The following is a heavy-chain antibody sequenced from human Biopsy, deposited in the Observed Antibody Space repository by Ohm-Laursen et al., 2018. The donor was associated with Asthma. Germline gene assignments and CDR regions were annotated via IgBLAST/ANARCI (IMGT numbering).Heavy chain of an antibody. V-gene: IGHV3-33*01. J-gene: IGHJ6*02. D-gene: IGHD2-2*01. CDR2: IWYDGSNK. CDR3: ARGGLGYCSSTSCYQNYYCGMDV. CDR1: GFTFSSYG. Sequence: SLRLSCAASGFTFSSYGMHWVRQAPGKGLEWVAVIWYDGSNKYYADSVKGRFTISRDNSKNTLYLQMNSLRAEDTAVYYCARGGLGYCSSTSCYQNYYCGMDVWGQGTTVTVSS.